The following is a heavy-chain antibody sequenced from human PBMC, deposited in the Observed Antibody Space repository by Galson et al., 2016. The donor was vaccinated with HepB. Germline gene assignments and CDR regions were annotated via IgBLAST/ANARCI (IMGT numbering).Heavy chain of an antibody. CDR2: ISTFKGYT. D-gene: IGHD3-3*01. J-gene: IGHJ6*02. CDR1: GYSFSSYG. V-gene: IGHV1-18*01. CDR3: ARDGLRFLEWLRDGMDV. Sequence: SVKVSCKASGYSFSSYGISWVRQAPGQGLVWLGWISTFKGYTKYAQTLKGRVTMTTDTSTSTAYMELRSLRSDDTAVYYCARDGLRFLEWLRDGMDVWGQGTTVTVSS.